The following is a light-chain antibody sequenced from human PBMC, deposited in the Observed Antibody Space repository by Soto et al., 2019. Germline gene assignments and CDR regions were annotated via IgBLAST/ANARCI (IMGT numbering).Light chain of an antibody. CDR1: SGSIANNY. J-gene: IGLJ2*01. CDR2: EGN. V-gene: IGLV6-57*04. Sequence: NFMLTQPHSVSESPGKTVTISCTRSSGSIANNYVQWYQQRPGSAHTILIYEGNQRPSGVPDRFSGSTDGSSNSASLTISGLQTEDEADYYCQSYDGSTVVFGGGTKVTVL. CDR3: QSYDGSTVV.